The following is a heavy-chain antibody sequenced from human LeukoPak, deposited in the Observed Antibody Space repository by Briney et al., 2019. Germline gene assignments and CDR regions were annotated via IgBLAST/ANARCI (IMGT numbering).Heavy chain of an antibody. V-gene: IGHV3-21*04. Sequence: PGGSLRLSCAASGFTFSSYSMNWVRQAPGKGLEWVSSISSSSSYIYYADSVKGRFTISRDNAKNSLCLQMNSLRAEDTAVYYCAKDGTTTVTTSFDPWGQGTLVTVSS. CDR3: AKDGTTTVTTSFDP. D-gene: IGHD4-17*01. CDR1: GFTFSSYS. CDR2: ISSSSSYI. J-gene: IGHJ5*02.